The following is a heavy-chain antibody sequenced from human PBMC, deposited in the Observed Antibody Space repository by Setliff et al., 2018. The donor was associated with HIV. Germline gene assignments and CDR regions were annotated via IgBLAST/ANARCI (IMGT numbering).Heavy chain of an antibody. D-gene: IGHD3-22*01. Sequence: TSETLSLTCTVSGGSISSYYWSWIRQPAGKGLEWIGYIYTSGSTNYNPSLKSRVTISVDTSKNQFSLKLSSVTAADTAVYYCARGLSFYDPGGFDYWGQGTLVTVSS. V-gene: IGHV4-4*09. CDR1: GGSISSYY. CDR2: IYTSGST. CDR3: ARGLSFYDPGGFDY. J-gene: IGHJ4*02.